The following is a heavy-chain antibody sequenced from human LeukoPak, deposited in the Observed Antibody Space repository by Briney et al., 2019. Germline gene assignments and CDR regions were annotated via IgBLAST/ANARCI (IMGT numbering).Heavy chain of an antibody. Sequence: ASVKVSCKASGYTFTGYYMHWVRQAPGQGLEWMGWINPNSGGTNYAQKFQGRVTMTRDTSNSTAYMELSRLRSDDTAVYYCARGGIVVVPAAIGYYYYMDVWGKGTTVTVSS. CDR2: INPNSGGT. CDR1: GYTFTGYY. CDR3: ARGGIVVVPAAIGYYYYMDV. J-gene: IGHJ6*03. D-gene: IGHD2-2*02. V-gene: IGHV1-2*02.